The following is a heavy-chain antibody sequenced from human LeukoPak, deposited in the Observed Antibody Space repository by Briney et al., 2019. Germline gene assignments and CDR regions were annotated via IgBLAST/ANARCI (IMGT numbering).Heavy chain of an antibody. Sequence: ASVKVSCKASGGTFSSYAISWVRQAPGQGLEWMGGIIPIFGTANYAQKFQGRVTMTRNTSISTAYMELSSLRSEDTAVYYCARGYGDYFLVTTNYYMDVWGKGTTVTISS. CDR1: GGTFSSYA. CDR2: IIPIFGTA. V-gene: IGHV1-69*05. D-gene: IGHD4-17*01. J-gene: IGHJ6*03. CDR3: ARGYGDYFLVTTNYYMDV.